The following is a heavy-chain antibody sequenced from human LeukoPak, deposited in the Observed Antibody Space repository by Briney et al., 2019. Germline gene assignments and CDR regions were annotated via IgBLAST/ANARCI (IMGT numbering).Heavy chain of an antibody. CDR3: ARRAGAYSHPYDY. D-gene: IGHD4/OR15-4a*01. Sequence: GGSLRLSCAASGFTFNNYTMDWVRQAPGKGLEWVSFIYSDNTHYSDSVKGRFTIPRDNSKNTLYLQMNSLRAEDTAVYYCARRAGAYSHPYDYWGQGTLVTVSS. CDR1: GFTFNNYT. CDR2: IYSDNT. J-gene: IGHJ4*02. V-gene: IGHV3-53*01.